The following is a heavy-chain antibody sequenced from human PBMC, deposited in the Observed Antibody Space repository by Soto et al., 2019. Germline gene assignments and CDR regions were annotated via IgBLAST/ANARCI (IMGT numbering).Heavy chain of an antibody. CDR1: GYKFTSYW. CDR2: IFPSDSDT. Sequence: GESLKISCRTSGYKFTSYWIAWVRQMPGKGLEWMGIIFPSDSDTRYSPSFQGQVTISADRSTSTVFLQWASLKASDTAVYFRARKDKSGYFNWFDPWGQGTLVTVSS. CDR3: ARKDKSGYFNWFDP. V-gene: IGHV5-51*01. J-gene: IGHJ5*02. D-gene: IGHD3-22*01.